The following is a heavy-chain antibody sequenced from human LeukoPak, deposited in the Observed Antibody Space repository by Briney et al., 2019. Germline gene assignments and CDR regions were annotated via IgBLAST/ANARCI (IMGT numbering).Heavy chain of an antibody. V-gene: IGHV1-2*04. CDR3: ARGSYSSSSGNIDY. CDR2: INPNSGGT. CDR1: GYTFTGYY. D-gene: IGHD6-6*01. Sequence: ASVKVSCKASGYTFTGYYMHWVRQAPGQGLEWMGWINPNSGGTNYAQKFQGWVTMTRDTSISTAYMELSRLRSDDTAVYYCARGSYSSSSGNIDYWGQGTLVTVSS. J-gene: IGHJ4*02.